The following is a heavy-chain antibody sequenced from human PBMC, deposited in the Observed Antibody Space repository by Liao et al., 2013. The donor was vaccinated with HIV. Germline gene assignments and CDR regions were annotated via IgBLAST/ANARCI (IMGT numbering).Heavy chain of an antibody. Sequence: QVQLQESGPGLVKPSQTLSLTCTVSGGSISSGSYWSWIRQPAGKGLEWIGLIYTSGTTNYNPSLKSRVTISVDTSKNQFSLKLSSVTAADTAVYYCARVQWXPAPNWYSDLWGRGTLVIVSS. CDR1: GGSISSGSY. CDR3: ARVQWXPAPNWYSDL. CDR2: IYTSGTT. D-gene: IGHD1-26*01. J-gene: IGHJ2*01. V-gene: IGHV4-61*02.